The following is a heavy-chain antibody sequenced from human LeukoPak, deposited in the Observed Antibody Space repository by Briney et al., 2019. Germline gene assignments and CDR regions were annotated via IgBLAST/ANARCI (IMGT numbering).Heavy chain of an antibody. D-gene: IGHD4-17*01. V-gene: IGHV4-59*01. J-gene: IGHJ6*02. CDR3: AREAWVSGDSKYRYYGIDV. CDR1: GASISSYY. CDR2: IDYSGST. Sequence: SETLSLTCTVSGASISSYYWSWIRQPPGKGLEWIGYIDYSGSTNYTPSLKSRVTISVDTSKNQFSLKLSSVTAADTALYYCAREAWVSGDSKYRYYGIDVWGQGTTVTVSS.